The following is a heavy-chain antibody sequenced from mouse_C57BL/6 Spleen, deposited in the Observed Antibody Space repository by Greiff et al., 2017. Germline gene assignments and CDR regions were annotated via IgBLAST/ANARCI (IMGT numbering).Heavy chain of an antibody. CDR3: ARYGNYGVAY. V-gene: IGHV1-69*01. J-gene: IGHJ3*01. CDR1: GYTFTSYW. Sequence: VQLQQPGAGLVMPGASLKLSCKASGYTFTSYWMHWVRQRPGQGLEWIGEIDPTDNYTNYNQKFKGKSTLTVDKSSSTAYMQLSSLTSEASAVYYCARYGNYGVAYWGQGTLVTVSA. D-gene: IGHD2-1*01. CDR2: IDPTDNYT.